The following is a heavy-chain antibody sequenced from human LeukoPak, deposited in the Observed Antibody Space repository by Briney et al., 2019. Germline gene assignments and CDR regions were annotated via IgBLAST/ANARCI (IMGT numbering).Heavy chain of an antibody. D-gene: IGHD4-17*01. CDR2: IYYSGST. CDR1: GGSIRADY. J-gene: IGHJ6*02. Sequence: SETLSLTCTVSGGSIRADYCSWVRQPPGKGLEWIASIYYSGSTNYNTSLRRGVTISIDTSKSQFSLKLTSVTAADTAMYYCASSDYARYAMDVWGQGTTVTVSS. V-gene: IGHV4-59*08. CDR3: ASSDYARYAMDV.